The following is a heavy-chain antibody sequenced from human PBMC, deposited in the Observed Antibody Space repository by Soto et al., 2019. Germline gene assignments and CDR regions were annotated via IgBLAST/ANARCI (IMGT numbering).Heavy chain of an antibody. V-gene: IGHV3-23*01. J-gene: IGHJ4*02. Sequence: EVQLLESGGGLVLPGGSLRLSCAGSGFTPTTTPLSWVLQPPGKGLEWVTTISGTASRTYYVDSVKGRFFISRDNSKNTVTLQMNTLTLDDTAVYYCATSFRYFDNWGQGTRVTVSS. D-gene: IGHD3-9*01. CDR1: GFTPTTTP. CDR3: ATSFRYFDN. CDR2: ISGTASRT.